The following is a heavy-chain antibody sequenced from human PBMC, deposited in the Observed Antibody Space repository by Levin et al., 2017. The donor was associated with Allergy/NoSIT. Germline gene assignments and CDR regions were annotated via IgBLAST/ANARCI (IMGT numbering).Heavy chain of an antibody. V-gene: IGHV3-48*03. J-gene: IGHJ6*02. D-gene: IGHD5-24*01. Sequence: PGGSLRLSCAASGFTFSSYEMNWVRQAPGKGLEWVSYISSSGSTIYYADSVKGRFTISRDNAKNSLYLQMNSLRAEDTAVYYCARAGEMAYYYYYGMDGWGQGTTVTVSS. CDR2: ISSSGSTI. CDR3: ARAGEMAYYYYYGMDG. CDR1: GFTFSSYE.